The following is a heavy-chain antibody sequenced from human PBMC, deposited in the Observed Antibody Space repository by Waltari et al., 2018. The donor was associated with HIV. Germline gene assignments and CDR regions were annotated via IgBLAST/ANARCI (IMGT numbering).Heavy chain of an antibody. CDR1: GYSISSGYY. Sequence: QVQLQESGPGLVKPSETLSLTCVASGYSISSGYYWGWIRQPPGKGLERVGSMYHSGSTYYSPSLKSRVTISVDTSKNQFSLKLSSVTAADTAVYYCARFLGGYMGYWGQGTLVTVSS. CDR3: ARFLGGYMGY. D-gene: IGHD5-18*01. J-gene: IGHJ4*02. V-gene: IGHV4-38-2*01. CDR2: MYHSGST.